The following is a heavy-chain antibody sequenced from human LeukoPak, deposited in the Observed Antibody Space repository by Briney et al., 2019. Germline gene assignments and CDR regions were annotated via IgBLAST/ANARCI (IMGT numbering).Heavy chain of an antibody. CDR1: GGTFISYA. CDR2: ISAYNGNT. V-gene: IGHV1-18*01. Sequence: GASVKVSCKASGGTFISYAISWVRQAPGQGLEWMGWISAYNGNTNYAQKLQGRVTMTTDTSTSTAYMELRSLRSDDTAVYYCARSRAARPFPPDYWGQGTLVTVSS. CDR3: ARSRAARPFPPDY. J-gene: IGHJ4*02. D-gene: IGHD6-6*01.